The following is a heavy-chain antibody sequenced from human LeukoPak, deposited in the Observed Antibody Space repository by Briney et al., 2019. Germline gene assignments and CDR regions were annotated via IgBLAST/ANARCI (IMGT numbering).Heavy chain of an antibody. V-gene: IGHV1-18*04. Sequence: ASVKVSCKASGYTFTSYGISWVRQAPGHGLEWMGWISAYNGNTNYAQKLQGRVTMTTDTSTSTAYMELRSLRSDDTAVYYCARCSSYGQYYYYYYGMDVWGQGTTVTVSS. CDR2: ISAYNGNT. CDR1: GYTFTSYG. D-gene: IGHD5-18*01. J-gene: IGHJ6*02. CDR3: ARCSSYGQYYYYYYGMDV.